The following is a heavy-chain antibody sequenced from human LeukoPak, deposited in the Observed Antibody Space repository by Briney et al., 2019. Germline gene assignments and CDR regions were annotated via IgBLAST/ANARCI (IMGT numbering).Heavy chain of an antibody. D-gene: IGHD3-22*01. J-gene: IGHJ4*02. V-gene: IGHV4-59*08. Sequence: SETLSLTCTVSGGSISSYYWSWIRQPPGKGLEWIGYIYYSGSTNYNPSLKGRVTISVDTSKDQFSLKLSSVTAADTAVYYCARGPYYYDSSGYYYYYFDYWGQGTLVTVSS. CDR2: IYYSGST. CDR1: GGSISSYY. CDR3: ARGPYYYDSSGYYYYYFDY.